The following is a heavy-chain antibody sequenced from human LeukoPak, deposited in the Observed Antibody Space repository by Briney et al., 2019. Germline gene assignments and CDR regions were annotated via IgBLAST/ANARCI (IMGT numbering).Heavy chain of an antibody. V-gene: IGHV4-59*01. D-gene: IGHD6-19*01. CDR2: IYYSGST. CDR1: GGSISSYY. J-gene: IGHJ4*02. Sequence: SETLSLTCTVSGGSISSYYWSWLRQPPGKGLEWIGYIYYSGSTNYNPSLKSRVTISVDTSKNQFSLKLSSVTAADTAVYYCARAYTYSSGWHFDYWGQGTLVTVSS. CDR3: ARAYTYSSGWHFDY.